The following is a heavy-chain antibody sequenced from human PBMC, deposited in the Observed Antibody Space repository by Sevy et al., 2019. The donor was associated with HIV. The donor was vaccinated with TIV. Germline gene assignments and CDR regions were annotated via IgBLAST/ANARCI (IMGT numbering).Heavy chain of an antibody. Sequence: GGSLRLSCAASGFTFSSYSMNWVRQAPGKGLEWVSYISSSSSTIYYADSVKGRFTISRDNAKNSLYLQMNSLIDEDTAVYYCARETSGIAARYGMDVWGQGTTVTVSS. J-gene: IGHJ6*02. CDR3: ARETSGIAARYGMDV. V-gene: IGHV3-48*02. D-gene: IGHD6-6*01. CDR2: ISSSSSTI. CDR1: GFTFSSYS.